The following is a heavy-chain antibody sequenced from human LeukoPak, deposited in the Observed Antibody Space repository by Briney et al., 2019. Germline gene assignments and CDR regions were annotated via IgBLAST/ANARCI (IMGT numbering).Heavy chain of an antibody. V-gene: IGHV3-30-3*01. CDR3: ARGGHTGYDNFDY. Sequence: PGRSLRLSCAASGFTLSTYALHWVRQAPGKGLEWVAVISYDGSSEFFADSVKGRFTISGDSSKNTVYLQMNSLRPEDTAVYYCARGGHTGYDNFDYWGQGTLVTVSS. CDR2: ISYDGSSE. D-gene: IGHD5-12*01. CDR1: GFTLSTYA. J-gene: IGHJ4*02.